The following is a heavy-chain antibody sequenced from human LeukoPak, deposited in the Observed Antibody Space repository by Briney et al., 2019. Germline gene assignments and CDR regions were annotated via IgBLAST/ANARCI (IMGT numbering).Heavy chain of an antibody. J-gene: IGHJ4*02. D-gene: IGHD6-19*01. Sequence: PGRSLRLSCAGSGFTFGGYCMHWFRQTPGKGLEWVAVISYDGSRAFYADSVKGRFTISRDNSKNTMSVQMDDLSAEDTAVYYCTRYNSDHLDYWGQGTLVTVSS. CDR2: ISYDGSRA. CDR3: TRYNSDHLDY. CDR1: GFTFGGYC. V-gene: IGHV3-33*08.